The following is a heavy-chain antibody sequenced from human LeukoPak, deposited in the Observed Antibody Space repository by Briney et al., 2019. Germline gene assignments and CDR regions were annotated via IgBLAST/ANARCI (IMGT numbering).Heavy chain of an antibody. Sequence: SVKVSCKASGGTFSSYAISWVRQAPGQGLEWMGGIIPIFGTANYAQKFQGRVTITADKSTSTAYMELSSLRSEDTAVYYCARDVVATTYYYYMDVWGKGTTVTVSS. CDR2: IIPIFGTA. CDR1: GGTFSSYA. D-gene: IGHD5-24*01. CDR3: ARDVVATTYYYYMDV. V-gene: IGHV1-69*06. J-gene: IGHJ6*03.